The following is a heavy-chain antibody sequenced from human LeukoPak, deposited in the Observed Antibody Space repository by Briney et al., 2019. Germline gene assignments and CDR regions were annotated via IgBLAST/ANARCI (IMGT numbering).Heavy chain of an antibody. CDR3: AKAPDITGTTGGDY. Sequence: GGSLRLSCAASGFTFSSYAMSWVRQAPGKGLEWVSAISGSGGSTYYADSVKGRFTFSRDNSKNTLYLQMNSLRAEDTAVYYCAKAPDITGTTGGDYWGQGTLVTVSS. D-gene: IGHD1-20*01. V-gene: IGHV3-23*01. J-gene: IGHJ4*02. CDR2: ISGSGGST. CDR1: GFTFSSYA.